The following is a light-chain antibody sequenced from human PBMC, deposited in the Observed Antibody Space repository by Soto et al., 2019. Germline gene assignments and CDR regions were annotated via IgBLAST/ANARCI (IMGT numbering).Light chain of an antibody. V-gene: IGKV1-33*01. CDR2: DAS. J-gene: IGKJ5*01. Sequence: DIQMTQSPSTLSGSVGDRVTITCQASQDISNYLNWYQQKPGKAPKLLIYDASILQAGVPSRFSGGGSGTDFTFTISSLHPEDVATYYCQQFDTLITFGQGTRREI. CDR1: QDISNY. CDR3: QQFDTLIT.